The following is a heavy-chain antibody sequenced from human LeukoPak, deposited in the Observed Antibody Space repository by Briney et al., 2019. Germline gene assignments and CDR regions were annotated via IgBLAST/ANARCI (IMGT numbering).Heavy chain of an antibody. CDR1: GFTFSSYS. Sequence: GGSLRLSCAASGFTFSSYSMNWVRQAPGKGLEWVSYISSSSSTIYYADSVKGRFTISRDNAKNSLYLQMNSLRAEDTAVYYCARDWHPHYYGSGSYYPTYWFDPWGQGTLVTVSS. J-gene: IGHJ5*02. CDR3: ARDWHPHYYGSGSYYPTYWFDP. D-gene: IGHD3-10*01. V-gene: IGHV3-48*01. CDR2: ISSSSSTI.